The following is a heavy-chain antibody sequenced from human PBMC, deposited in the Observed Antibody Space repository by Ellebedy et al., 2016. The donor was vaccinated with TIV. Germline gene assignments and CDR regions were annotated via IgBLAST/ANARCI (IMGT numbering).Heavy chain of an antibody. CDR2: ISSSSSTI. D-gene: IGHD3-16*01. V-gene: IGHV3-48*04. CDR1: GFTFSSYS. J-gene: IGHJ5*02. CDR3: ARARFSSAYWFHP. Sequence: PGGSLRLSCAASGFTFSSYSTNWARQAPGKGQEWVSYISSSSSTIYYADSVKGRFTISRDNAKNSLYLQMNSLRAEDTAVYYCARARFSSAYWFHPWGQGTLVTVSS.